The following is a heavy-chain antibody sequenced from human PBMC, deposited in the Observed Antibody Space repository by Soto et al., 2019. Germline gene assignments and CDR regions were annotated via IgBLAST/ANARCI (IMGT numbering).Heavy chain of an antibody. CDR2: IIPIFGTA. V-gene: IGHV1-69*01. Sequence: QVQLVQSGAEVKKPGSSVKVSCKASGGTFSSYAISWVRQAPGQGLEWMGGIIPIFGTANYAQKFQGRVTITADESTNPAYMEQRSLRSEDTAVYYCARVLEYSSSSVWFDPWGQGTLVTVSS. J-gene: IGHJ5*02. D-gene: IGHD6-6*01. CDR3: ARVLEYSSSSVWFDP. CDR1: GGTFSSYA.